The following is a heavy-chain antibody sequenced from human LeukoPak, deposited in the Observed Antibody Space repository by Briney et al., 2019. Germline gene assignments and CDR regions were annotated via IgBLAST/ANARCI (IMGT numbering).Heavy chain of an antibody. Sequence: GGSLRLSCAASGFIFSGSAMHWVRQASGKGLEWVGRIRSKANNYATAYTASVKGRFTVSRDDSKNTTYLQMNSLRAEDTAVYYCAKGGAVSSKSITMVRGTRRYYYYMDVWGKGTTVTISS. J-gene: IGHJ6*03. V-gene: IGHV3-73*01. D-gene: IGHD3-10*01. CDR2: IRSKANNYAT. CDR3: AKGGAVSSKSITMVRGTRRYYYYMDV. CDR1: GFIFSGSA.